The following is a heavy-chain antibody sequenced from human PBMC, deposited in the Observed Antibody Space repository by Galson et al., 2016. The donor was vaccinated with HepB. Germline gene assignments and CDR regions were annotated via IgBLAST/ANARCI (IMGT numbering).Heavy chain of an antibody. V-gene: IGHV1-3*01. CDR1: GYRFTSYA. CDR3: ARPALRGVDGTCAFDV. D-gene: IGHD3-10*01. Sequence: SVKVSCKASGYRFTSYAIHWVRQAPGQGLEWIGWIHAGDDDTKYSQRFQGRVTITRDTSASTVYMDLKTLRSEDTAVYYCARPALRGVDGTCAFDVWGQGTLVTVSS. CDR2: IHAGDDDT. J-gene: IGHJ3*01.